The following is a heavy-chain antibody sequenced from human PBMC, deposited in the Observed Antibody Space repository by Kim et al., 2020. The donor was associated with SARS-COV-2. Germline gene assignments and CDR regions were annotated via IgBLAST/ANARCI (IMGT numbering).Heavy chain of an antibody. CDR2: SSVSGDST. Sequence: GGSLRLSCAASGFPFSNYAVSWVRQAPGKGLEWVSVSSVSGDSTYYADSVKGRFTISRDNSKNTLYLQMNSLRADDTAVYYCAKYGDSRGYFDCWGQGT. V-gene: IGHV3-23*01. CDR1: GFPFSNYA. D-gene: IGHD4-17*01. J-gene: IGHJ4*02. CDR3: AKYGDSRGYFDC.